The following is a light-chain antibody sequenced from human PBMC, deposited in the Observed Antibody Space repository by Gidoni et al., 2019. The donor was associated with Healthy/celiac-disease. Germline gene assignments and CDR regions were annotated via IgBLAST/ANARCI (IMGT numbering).Light chain of an antibody. Sequence: LGQPASISSRTSPSLVHSDGNNYLSWLQQRPGQAPRLLIYTISNPVSGVPDRFSGSGAGTDFTLKISRVEAEDVGVYYCTQATQFPRTFGQGTKLEIK. V-gene: IGKV2-24*01. CDR3: TQATQFPRT. CDR2: TIS. CDR1: PSLVHSDGNNY. J-gene: IGKJ2*01.